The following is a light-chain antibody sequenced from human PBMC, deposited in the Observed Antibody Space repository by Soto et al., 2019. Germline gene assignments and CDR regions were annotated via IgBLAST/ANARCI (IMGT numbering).Light chain of an antibody. J-gene: IGKJ1*01. CDR3: QQCYMGWT. Sequence: DIQMTQSPSTLSASVGDRVTITCRASQSIGDSLAWYQQKPGKAPYLLIYDASTLESGVPSRFSGTGSGTEFTFSITSLQPEDFGTYYCQQCYMGWTFGQGTKVDIK. CDR2: DAS. V-gene: IGKV1-5*01. CDR1: QSIGDS.